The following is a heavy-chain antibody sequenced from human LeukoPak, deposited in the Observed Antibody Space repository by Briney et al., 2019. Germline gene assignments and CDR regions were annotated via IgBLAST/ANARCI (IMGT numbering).Heavy chain of an antibody. D-gene: IGHD6-19*01. CDR3: ARDKSSGWYRSDY. J-gene: IGHJ4*02. V-gene: IGHV1-69*13. Sequence: ASVKVSCKASGGTFSSYAISWVRQAPGQGLEWMGGIIPIFGTANYAQKFQGRVTITADESTSTAYMELSSLRSEDTAVYYCARDKSSGWYRSDYWGQGTLVTVSS. CDR1: GGTFSSYA. CDR2: IIPIFGTA.